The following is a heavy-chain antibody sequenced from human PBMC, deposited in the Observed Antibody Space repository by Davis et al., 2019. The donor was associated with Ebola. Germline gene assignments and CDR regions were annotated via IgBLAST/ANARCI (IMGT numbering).Heavy chain of an antibody. CDR1: GFSLSNARMG. V-gene: IGHV2-26*01. J-gene: IGHJ6*02. CDR3: ARIRGIVGATDYYYGMDV. Sequence: SGPTLVKPTATLTLTCTVSGFSLSNARMGVSWIRQPPGKALEWLAHIFSNDEKSYSTSLKSRLTISKDTSKSQVVLTMTNMDPVDTATYYCARIRGIVGATDYYYGMDVWGQGTTVTVSS. D-gene: IGHD1-26*01. CDR2: IFSNDEK.